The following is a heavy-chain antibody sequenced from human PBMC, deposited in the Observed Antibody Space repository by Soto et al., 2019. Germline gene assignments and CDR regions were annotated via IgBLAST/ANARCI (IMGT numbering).Heavy chain of an antibody. CDR3: AATRYSSSWAYFDY. Sequence: LRLSCAASGFTFSSYAMSWVRQAPGKGLEWVSAISGSGGSTYYADSVKGRFTISRDNSKNTLYLQMNSLRAEDTAVYYCAATRYSSSWAYFDYWGQGTLVTVSS. CDR1: GFTFSSYA. J-gene: IGHJ4*02. D-gene: IGHD6-13*01. CDR2: ISGSGGST. V-gene: IGHV3-23*01.